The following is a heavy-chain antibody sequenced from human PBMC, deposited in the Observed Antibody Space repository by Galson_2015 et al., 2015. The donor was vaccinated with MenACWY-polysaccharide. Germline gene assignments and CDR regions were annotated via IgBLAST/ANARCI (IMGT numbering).Heavy chain of an antibody. CDR2: INPKSGYS. V-gene: IGHV1-8*01. Sequence: SVKVSCKASGYTFTNYDINWVRQATGQGLEWMGWINPKSGYSDYAQRFHGRVTLTKDTSISTAYLELSGLRSEDTAVYYCARTYGDFDYWGQGTLVTVSS. CDR1: GYTFTNYD. J-gene: IGHJ4*02. D-gene: IGHD4-17*01. CDR3: ARTYGDFDY.